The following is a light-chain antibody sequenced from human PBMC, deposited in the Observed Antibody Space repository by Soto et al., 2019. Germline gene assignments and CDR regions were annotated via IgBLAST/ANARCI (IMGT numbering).Light chain of an antibody. V-gene: IGKV1-5*03. CDR2: KAS. J-gene: IGKJ2*01. CDR1: QSISSW. CDR3: QQYNSYSRT. Sequence: DIQMTQSPSTLSASVGARVTITCRASQSISSWLAWYQQKPGKAPKLLIYKASSLESGVPSRFSGSGSGTEFTLTISSLQPDDFATYYCQQYNSYSRTFGKGTKLEIK.